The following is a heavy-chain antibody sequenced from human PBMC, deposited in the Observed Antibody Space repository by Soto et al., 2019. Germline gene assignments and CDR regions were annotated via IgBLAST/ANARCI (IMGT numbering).Heavy chain of an antibody. Sequence: PGGSLRLSCAASGFTFSSYAMSWVRQAPGKGLEWVSAISGSGGSTYYAGSVKGRFTISRDNSKNTLYLQMNSLRAEDTAVYYCAKDGLIFPKSSYYYGMDVWGQGTTVTVSS. V-gene: IGHV3-23*01. J-gene: IGHJ6*02. CDR1: GFTFSSYA. CDR2: ISGSGGST. CDR3: AKDGLIFPKSSYYYGMDV.